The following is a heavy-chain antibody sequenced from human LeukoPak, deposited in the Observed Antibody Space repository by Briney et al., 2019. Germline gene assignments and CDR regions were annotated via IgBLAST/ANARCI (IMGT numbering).Heavy chain of an antibody. V-gene: IGHV3-23*01. CDR1: GLTFSSYA. CDR3: AKVPDIVVVPAAGQDY. CDR2: ISGSGGST. J-gene: IGHJ4*02. Sequence: GGSLRLSCAASGLTFSSYAMSWVRQAPGKGLEWVSAISGSGGSTYYADSVKGRFTISRDNSKNTLYLQMNSLRAEDTAVYYCAKVPDIVVVPAAGQDYWGQGTLVTVSS. D-gene: IGHD2-2*01.